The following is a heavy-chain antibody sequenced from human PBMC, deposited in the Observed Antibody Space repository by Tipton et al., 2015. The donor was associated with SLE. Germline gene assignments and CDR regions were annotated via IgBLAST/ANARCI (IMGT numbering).Heavy chain of an antibody. CDR1: GGSISSYY. V-gene: IGHV4-59*01. CDR3: ARTYYDILTGYPQDAFDI. J-gene: IGHJ3*02. Sequence: TLSLTCTVSGGSISSYYWSWIRQPPGKGLEWIGYIYYSGSTNYNPSLKSRVTISVDTSKNQFSLKLSSVTAADTAVYYCARTYYDILTGYPQDAFDIWGQGTMVTVSS. D-gene: IGHD3-9*01. CDR2: IYYSGST.